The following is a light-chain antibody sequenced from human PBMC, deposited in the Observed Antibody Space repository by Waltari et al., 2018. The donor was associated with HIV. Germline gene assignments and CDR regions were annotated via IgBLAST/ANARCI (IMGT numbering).Light chain of an antibody. CDR2: YAS. CDR3: HRTTGLVQQ. CDR1: DNIGES. J-gene: IGKJ4*02. V-gene: IGKV6-21*01. Sequence: EIVLPQSLEFQSVTLKQKVTITCRANDNIGESLQWYQQKPNQSPKRVKNYASRCFAGVPSGVRCRGAGANFTLASSSLEAEEAATYYCHRTTGLVQQFGGGTKVESK.